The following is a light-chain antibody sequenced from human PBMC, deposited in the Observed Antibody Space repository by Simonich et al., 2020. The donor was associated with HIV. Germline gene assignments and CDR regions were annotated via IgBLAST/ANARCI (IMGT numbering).Light chain of an antibody. CDR1: QRISTW. J-gene: IGKJ2*01. Sequence: DIQMTQSPSTLSASVGERVTITCRTSQRISTWLAWYQQKPGKAPKLQIYKASSLESGVPSSFSGSGSGTEFTLTISSLQPDDFATYYCQQYKSYPYTFGQGTKLEIK. CDR2: KAS. CDR3: QQYKSYPYT. V-gene: IGKV1-5*03.